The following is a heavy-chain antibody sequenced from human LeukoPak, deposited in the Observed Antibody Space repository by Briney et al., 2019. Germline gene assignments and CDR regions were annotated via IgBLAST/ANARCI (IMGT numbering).Heavy chain of an antibody. J-gene: IGHJ4*02. CDR2: IHYSGTT. CDR1: GGSISTYY. D-gene: IGHD5-12*01. CDR3: ARMGGYSGYATH. Sequence: PSETLPLTCTVSGGSISTYYWSWIRQPPWKGLEWIGYIHYSGTTNYNPSLKNRVTISLDTSKNQFSLNLSSVTAADTAVYYCARMGGYSGYATHWGQGTLVTVSS. V-gene: IGHV4-59*08.